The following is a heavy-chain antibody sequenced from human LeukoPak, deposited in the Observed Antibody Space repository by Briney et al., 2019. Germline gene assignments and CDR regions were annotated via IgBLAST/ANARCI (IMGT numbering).Heavy chain of an antibody. D-gene: IGHD2-2*01. CDR1: GYTFTSYD. CDR3: ARAGPAAISAGP. J-gene: IGHJ5*02. V-gene: IGHV1-18*01. Sequence: GASVKVSCKASGYTFTSYDINWVRQATGQGLEWMGWMNPNSGNTNYAQKLQGRVTMTTDTSTSTAYMELRSLRSDDTAVYYCARAGPAAISAGPWGQGTLVTVSS. CDR2: MNPNSGNT.